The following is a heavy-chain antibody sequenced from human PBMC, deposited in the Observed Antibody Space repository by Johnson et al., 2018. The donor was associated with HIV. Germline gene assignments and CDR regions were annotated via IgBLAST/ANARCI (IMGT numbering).Heavy chain of an antibody. J-gene: IGHJ3*02. CDR1: GFIFDDYG. CDR2: INWDGGST. D-gene: IGHD6-6*01. V-gene: IGHV3-20*04. Sequence: VQLVEYGGGVVRPGRSLRFSCAASGFIFDDYGMNWVRQAPGKGLEWVSGINWDGGSTGYADSVKGRFTISRDNAKNCLYLQMNSLRVEDTALYYCVRVMGGYYSSSFGNAFDIWGQGTMVTVSS. CDR3: VRVMGGYYSSSFGNAFDI.